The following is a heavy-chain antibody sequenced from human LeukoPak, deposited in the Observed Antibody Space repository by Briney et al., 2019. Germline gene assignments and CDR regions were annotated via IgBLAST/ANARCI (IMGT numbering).Heavy chain of an antibody. D-gene: IGHD3-10*01. J-gene: IGHJ6*02. CDR1: GGTFSSYA. CDR2: IIPIFGTA. CDR3: AGSGAYYYGMDV. V-gene: IGHV1-69*05. Sequence: SVKVSCKASGGTFSSYAISWVRQAPGQGLEWMGGIIPIFGTANYAQKFQGRVTITTDESTSTAYMELSSLRSEDTAVYYCAGSGAYYYGMDVWGQGTTVTVSS.